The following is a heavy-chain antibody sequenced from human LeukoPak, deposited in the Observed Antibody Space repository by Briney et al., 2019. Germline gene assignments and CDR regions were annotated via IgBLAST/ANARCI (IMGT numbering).Heavy chain of an antibody. CDR1: GGSIKNYY. V-gene: IGHV4-39*07. D-gene: IGHD2-15*01. CDR3: ARGGQYCSGGSCYSEHFDY. CDR2: IYYSGST. J-gene: IGHJ4*02. Sequence: SETLSLTCTVSGGSIKNYYWNWIRQPPGKGLEWIGSIYYSGSTYYNPSLKSRVTISVDTSKNQFSLKLSSVTAADTAVYYCARGGQYCSGGSCYSEHFDYWGQGTLVTVSS.